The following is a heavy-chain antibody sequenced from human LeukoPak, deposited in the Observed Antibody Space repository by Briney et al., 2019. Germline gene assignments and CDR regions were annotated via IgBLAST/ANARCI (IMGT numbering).Heavy chain of an antibody. CDR3: ARDGHQLTPFDY. CDR1: GFSFSGYW. Sequence: GGSLRLSCAASGFSFSGYWMHWVRQAPGKGLEWVSHINTDGSVTTYAASVTGRFTISRDNAMDTLHLQMNSPRAEDTAVYYCARDGHQLTPFDYWGQGTLVTVSS. CDR2: INTDGSVT. V-gene: IGHV3-74*01. D-gene: IGHD2-2*01. J-gene: IGHJ4*02.